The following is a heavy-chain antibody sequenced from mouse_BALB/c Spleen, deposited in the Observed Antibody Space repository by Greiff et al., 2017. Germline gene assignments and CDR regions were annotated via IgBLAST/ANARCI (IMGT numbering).Heavy chain of an antibody. Sequence: EVHLVESGGDLVKPGGSLKLSCAASGFTFSSFGMHWVRQAPEKGLEWVAYISSGSSTIYYADTVKGRFTISRDNPKNTLFLQMTSLRSEDTAMYYCARGAYYGNYVAYWGQGTLVTVSA. D-gene: IGHD2-1*01. CDR3: ARGAYYGNYVAY. CDR1: GFTFSSFG. CDR2: ISSGSSTI. V-gene: IGHV5-17*02. J-gene: IGHJ3*01.